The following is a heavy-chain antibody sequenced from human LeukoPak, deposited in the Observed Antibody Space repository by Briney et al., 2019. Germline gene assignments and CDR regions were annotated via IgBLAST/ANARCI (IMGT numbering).Heavy chain of an antibody. CDR3: ARSRSLYASFDY. Sequence: PGGSLRLSCAAAGFTFSSYAMSWVRQAPGKGLEWVSSISGGGTGSYYADSVKGRFTISRDNSKNTLYLQMNSLRAEDTAVYYCARSRSLYASFDYWGQGTLVTVSS. CDR1: GFTFSSYA. J-gene: IGHJ4*02. D-gene: IGHD3-16*02. V-gene: IGHV3-23*01. CDR2: ISGGGTGS.